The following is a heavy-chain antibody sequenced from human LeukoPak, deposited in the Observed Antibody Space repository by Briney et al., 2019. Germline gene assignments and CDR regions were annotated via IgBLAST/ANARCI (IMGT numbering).Heavy chain of an antibody. V-gene: IGHV3-48*02. CDR2: ISSSSSTI. Sequence: GGSLRLSCAASGFSFSSYTMNWVRQAPGKGLEWVSIISSSSSTIYYADSVKGRFTISRDNAKNSLYLQMNSLRDEDTAVYYCARDEILLWFGELFKNPPGMDVWGQGTTVTVSS. D-gene: IGHD3-10*01. CDR1: GFSFSSYT. CDR3: ARDEILLWFGELFKNPPGMDV. J-gene: IGHJ6*02.